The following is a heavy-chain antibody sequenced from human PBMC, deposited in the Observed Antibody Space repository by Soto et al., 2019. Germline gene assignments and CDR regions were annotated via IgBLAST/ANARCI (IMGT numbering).Heavy chain of an antibody. Sequence: SETLSLTCAVYGGSFSGYYWSWIRQPPGKGLEWIGEINHSGSTNYNPSLKSRVTISVDTSKNQFSLKLSSVTAADTAVYYCARGGGTTFGVVRSINGYYMDVWGKGTTVTVSS. CDR3: ARGGGTTFGVVRSINGYYMDV. CDR2: INHSGST. V-gene: IGHV4-34*01. J-gene: IGHJ6*03. CDR1: GGSFSGYY. D-gene: IGHD3-3*01.